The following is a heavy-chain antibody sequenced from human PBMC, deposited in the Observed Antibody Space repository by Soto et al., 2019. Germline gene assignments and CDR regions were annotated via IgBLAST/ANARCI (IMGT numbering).Heavy chain of an antibody. Sequence: QLVESGGGLVQPGGSLRLSCAASGFTVSSNFMNWVRQSPGKGLDWLAVLYPGPGTYYSDSVKDRFTISRDNSKNTLYLQVDRLRAEDTAIYYCARQCGGECSNAFDLWGQGTMVTVSP. V-gene: IGHV3-66*04. D-gene: IGHD2-21*01. CDR1: GFTVSSNF. J-gene: IGHJ3*01. CDR2: LYPGPGT. CDR3: ARQCGGECSNAFDL.